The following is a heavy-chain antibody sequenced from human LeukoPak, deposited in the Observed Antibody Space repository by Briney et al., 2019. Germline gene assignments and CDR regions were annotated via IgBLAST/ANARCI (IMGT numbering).Heavy chain of an antibody. V-gene: IGHV4-59*01. CDR2: IYYSGTT. CDR3: ARDSIGLDAFDI. Sequence: PSVTLSLTCTVSVDSFSSYYWSWLPHPPGEGLEYIGYIYYSGTTNYNPSLKSRVTISVDTSKHQFSLNLTSVTAADTAVYYCARDSIGLDAFDIWGPGTTVTVSS. CDR1: VDSFSSYY. D-gene: IGHD6-19*01. J-gene: IGHJ3*02.